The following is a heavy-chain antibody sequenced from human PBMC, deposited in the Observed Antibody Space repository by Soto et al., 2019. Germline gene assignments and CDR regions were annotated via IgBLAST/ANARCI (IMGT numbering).Heavy chain of an antibody. J-gene: IGHJ4*02. Sequence: GSLRLSCAFSGFTFSNAWMSWVRQAPGKGLEWVGRIKSKTNGGTTDYAAPVNGRFTISRDDSKNTLYLQLNSLKAEDTALYYCTTDDPINKYWGQGTLVTVSS. CDR3: TTDDPINKY. V-gene: IGHV3-15*01. CDR1: GFTFSNAW. CDR2: IKSKTNGGTT.